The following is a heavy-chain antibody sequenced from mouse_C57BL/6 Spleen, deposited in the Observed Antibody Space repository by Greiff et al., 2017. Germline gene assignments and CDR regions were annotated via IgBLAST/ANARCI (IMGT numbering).Heavy chain of an antibody. CDR3: AIAQSYYDYRYWYFDV. D-gene: IGHD2-4*01. V-gene: IGHV5-4*03. CDR1: GFTFSSYA. Sequence: EVNVVESGGGLVKPGGSLKLSCAASGFTFSSYAMSWVRQTPEKRLEWVATISDGGSYTYYPDNVKGRFTISRDNAKNNLYLQMSHLKSEDTAMYYCAIAQSYYDYRYWYFDVWGTGTTVTVSS. J-gene: IGHJ1*03. CDR2: ISDGGSYT.